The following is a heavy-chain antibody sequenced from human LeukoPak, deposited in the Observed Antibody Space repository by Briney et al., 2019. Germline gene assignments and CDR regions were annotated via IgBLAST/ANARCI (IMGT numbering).Heavy chain of an antibody. CDR1: GFTFSSYS. V-gene: IGHV3-21*01. J-gene: IGHJ4*02. CDR2: ISSSSSYI. Sequence: GGSLRLSCAASGFTFSSYSMNWVRQAPGKGLEWVSSISSSSSYIYYADSVKGRFTISRDNAKNSLYLQMNSLRAEDTAVYYCARTPSRWYYFDYWGQGTLVTVSS. CDR3: ARTPSRWYYFDY. D-gene: IGHD6-13*01.